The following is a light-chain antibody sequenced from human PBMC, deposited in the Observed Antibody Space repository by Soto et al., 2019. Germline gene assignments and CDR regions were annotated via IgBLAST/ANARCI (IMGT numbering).Light chain of an antibody. CDR2: GAS. J-gene: IGKJ1*01. CDR1: QSISSN. Sequence: EIVMTQSPATLSVSPGERATLSCSHTQSISSNLAWYQQQPGQAPRLLLYGASTRATGMPARFSSSGSGTEFTLTISSLQSEDFAVSYCQQYNNWPRTFGQGTKVDIK. V-gene: IGKV3-15*01. CDR3: QQYNNWPRT.